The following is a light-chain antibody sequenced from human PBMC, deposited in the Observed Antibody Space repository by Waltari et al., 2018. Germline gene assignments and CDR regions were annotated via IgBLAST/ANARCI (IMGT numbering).Light chain of an antibody. Sequence: QSVLTQPPSVSAAPGQKVTISCSGSSSNIDNRYVSWYQQLPGTAPKLLIYDNNKRPSGIPDRFPGSKSSTIGTLGITGLQTGDEAEYYCGTGDSSLRAGVFGGGTKLTVL. CDR1: SSNIDNRY. J-gene: IGLJ3*02. CDR2: DNN. V-gene: IGLV1-51*01. CDR3: GTGDSSLRAGV.